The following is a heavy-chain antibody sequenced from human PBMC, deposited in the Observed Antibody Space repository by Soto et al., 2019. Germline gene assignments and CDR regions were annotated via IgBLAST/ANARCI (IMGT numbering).Heavy chain of an antibody. Sequence: EVQLVESGGGLVQPGGSLRLSCAASGFTFSSYWMTWVRQAPGKGLEGVANIKEDGSEKYYVDSVRGRFTISRDNAKNSLYLQMNSLRAEDTAVYYCARDRAATSPGPEYYFDYWGQGTLVTVSS. D-gene: IGHD6-13*01. CDR1: GFTFSSYW. V-gene: IGHV3-7*01. J-gene: IGHJ4*02. CDR2: IKEDGSEK. CDR3: ARDRAATSPGPEYYFDY.